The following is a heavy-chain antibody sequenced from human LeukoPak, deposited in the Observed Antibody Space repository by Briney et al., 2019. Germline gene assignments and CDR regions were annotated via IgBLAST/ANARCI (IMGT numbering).Heavy chain of an antibody. CDR2: ISSSSSTI. D-gene: IGHD3-3*01. Sequence: GGSLRLSCAASKFTFSSYSMNWVRQAPGKGLEWVSYISSSSSTIYYADSVKGRFTISRDNAKNSLYLQMNSLRAEDTAVYYCAPKWLLSNLGDCWGQGTLVTVSS. V-gene: IGHV3-48*01. J-gene: IGHJ4*02. CDR1: KFTFSSYS. CDR3: APKWLLSNLGDC.